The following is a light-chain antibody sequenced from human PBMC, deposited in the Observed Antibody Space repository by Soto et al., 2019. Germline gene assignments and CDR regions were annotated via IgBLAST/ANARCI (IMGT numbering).Light chain of an antibody. CDR1: QSISTF. CDR3: QQSYTTPQLWT. V-gene: IGKV1-39*01. Sequence: DIQMTQSPSSLSASVGDRVTITCRASQSISTFLNWYQQKPGKAPKLLIYAASTLQSGVPSGFSGSGSGTDFALTISSLQPEDFATYFCQQSYTTPQLWTVGQGTKVEI. J-gene: IGKJ1*01. CDR2: AAS.